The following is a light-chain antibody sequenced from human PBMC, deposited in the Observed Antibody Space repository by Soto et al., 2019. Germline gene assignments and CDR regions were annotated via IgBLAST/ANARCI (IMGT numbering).Light chain of an antibody. CDR3: QQYGDSPRT. CDR2: ATS. J-gene: IGKJ4*01. V-gene: IGKV3-15*01. Sequence: EIVVTQSPATLSVSPGERATLSCRASQSVGNNFAWYQQNPGQAPRLLIFATSTRATGLPARFSGSGSGTEFTLTISSLQSEDIAVYYCQQYGDSPRTFGGGAKVEIE. CDR1: QSVGNN.